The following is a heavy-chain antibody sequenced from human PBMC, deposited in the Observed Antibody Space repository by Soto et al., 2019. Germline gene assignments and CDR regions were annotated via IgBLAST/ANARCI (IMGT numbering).Heavy chain of an antibody. CDR2: IKSKIAGGTT. Sequence: PGGSLRLSCAASGFTFTNAWINWVRQAPGKGLEWVGRIKSKIAGGTTDFAAPVKGRFAISRDDSQNIVYLQMTSLKIEDTAVNFCATDFWSTMPVVRFGYWGHGTLVTVSP. J-gene: IGHJ4*01. V-gene: IGHV3-15*07. CDR1: GFTFTNAW. CDR3: ATDFWSTMPVVRFGY. D-gene: IGHD3-3*01.